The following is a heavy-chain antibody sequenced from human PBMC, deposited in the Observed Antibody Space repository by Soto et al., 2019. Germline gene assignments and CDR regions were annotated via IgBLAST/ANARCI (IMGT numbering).Heavy chain of an antibody. CDR3: ARGYRLGGYYYYMDV. CDR1: GGSISSSNYY. V-gene: IGHV4-39*07. D-gene: IGHD7-27*01. J-gene: IGHJ6*03. Sequence: SETLSLTCTVSGGSISSSNYYWGWIRQPPGKGLEWIGSVYYSGNTYYNPSLKSRVTISVDTSKNQFSLKLSSVTAADTAVYYCARGYRLGGYYYYMDVWGKGTTVTVSS. CDR2: VYYSGNT.